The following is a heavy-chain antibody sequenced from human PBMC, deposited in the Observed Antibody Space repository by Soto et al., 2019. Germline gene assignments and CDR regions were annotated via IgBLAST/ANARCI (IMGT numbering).Heavy chain of an antibody. CDR3: AISPYSSSWYGVY. CDR2: IIPIFGTA. CDR1: GGTFRSYA. Sequence: GASVPVSCKTSGGTFRSYAISWVRQAPGQGLEWMGGIIPIFGTANYAPKFQGRVTITADESTSTAYMELSSLTAEDTAVYYCAISPYSSSWYGVYWGQGTLVTVSS. J-gene: IGHJ4*02. V-gene: IGHV1-69*13. D-gene: IGHD6-13*01.